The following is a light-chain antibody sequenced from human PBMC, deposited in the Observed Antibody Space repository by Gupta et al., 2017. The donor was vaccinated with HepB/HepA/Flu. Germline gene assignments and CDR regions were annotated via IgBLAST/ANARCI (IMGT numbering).Light chain of an antibody. J-gene: IGLJ2*01. CDR3: QAWDSSTGG. Sequence: SSELTQPLSVSVSPGRTASITCSGDKLGDKYACWYQQKPGQSPVLVIYQDSKRPAEIPERFSGSNTGNTATLTISGTQAMDEADYYWQAWDSSTGGLGGGTKLTVL. CDR1: KLGDKY. CDR2: QDS. V-gene: IGLV3-1*01.